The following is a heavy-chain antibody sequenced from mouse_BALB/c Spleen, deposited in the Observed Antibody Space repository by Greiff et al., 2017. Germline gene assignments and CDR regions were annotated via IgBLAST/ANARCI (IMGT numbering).Heavy chain of an antibody. Sequence: VQLQQSGTVLARPGASVKMSCKASGYTFTSYWMHWVKQRPGQGLEWIGAIYPGNSDTSYNQKFKGKAKLTAVTSTSTAYMELSSLTNEDSAVYYCTRSGNGCWYFDVWGAGTTVTVSS. V-gene: IGHV1-5*01. CDR2: IYPGNSDT. CDR3: TRSGNGCWYFDV. D-gene: IGHD3-2*02. CDR1: GYTFTSYW. J-gene: IGHJ1*01.